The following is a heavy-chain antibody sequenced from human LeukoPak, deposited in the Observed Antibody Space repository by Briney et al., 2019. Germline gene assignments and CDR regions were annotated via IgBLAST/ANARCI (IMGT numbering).Heavy chain of an antibody. CDR2: IIPILGIA. Sequence: SVKVSCKASGGTFSSYAISWVRQAPGQGLEWMGRIIPILGIANYAQKFQGRVTITADKSTSTAYMELSSLRSEDTAVYYCAVYYYYDSSGYLVGAFDTWGQGTMVTVSS. CDR1: GGTFSSYA. V-gene: IGHV1-69*04. D-gene: IGHD3-22*01. CDR3: AVYYYYDSSGYLVGAFDT. J-gene: IGHJ3*02.